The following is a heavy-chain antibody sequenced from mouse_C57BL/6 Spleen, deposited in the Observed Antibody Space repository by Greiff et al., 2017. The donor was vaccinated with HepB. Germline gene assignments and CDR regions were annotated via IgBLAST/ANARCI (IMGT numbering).Heavy chain of an antibody. CDR2: IYPGDGDT. CDR1: GYAFSSSW. V-gene: IGHV1-82*01. Sequence: VQLQQSGPELVKPGASVKISCKASGYAFSSSWMNWVKQRPGKGLEWIGRIYPGDGDTNYNGKFKGKATLTADKSSSTAYMQLSSLTSEDSAVYFCARRRDYDYYAMDYWGQGTSVTVSS. D-gene: IGHD2-4*01. J-gene: IGHJ4*01. CDR3: ARRRDYDYYAMDY.